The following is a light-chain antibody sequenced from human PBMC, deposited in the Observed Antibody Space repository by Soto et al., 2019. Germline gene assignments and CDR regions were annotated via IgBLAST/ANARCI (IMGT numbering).Light chain of an antibody. CDR1: QSVSSSH. CDR3: QRYGSSPPIT. J-gene: IGKJ5*01. V-gene: IGKV3-20*01. CDR2: GAS. Sequence: EIVLTQSPGTLSLSPGERATLSCRASQSVSSSHLAWYQQKPGQAPRLLIYGASTRPTGIPGRFSGSGSGTDFTLTISRLEPEDLAVYYCQRYGSSPPITFGQGTRLEIK.